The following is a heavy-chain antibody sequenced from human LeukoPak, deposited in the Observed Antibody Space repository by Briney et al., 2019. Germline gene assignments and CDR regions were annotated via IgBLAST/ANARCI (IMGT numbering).Heavy chain of an antibody. CDR3: ARASGGYYPYYYYYYMDV. D-gene: IGHD3-22*01. Sequence: ASVKVSCKASGYTFTSYGISWVRQAPGQGLEWMGWISAYNGNTNYAQKLQGRVTMTRNTSISTAYMELSSLRSEDTAVYYCARASGGYYPYYYYYYMDVWGKGTTVTVSS. CDR1: GYTFTSYG. CDR2: ISAYNGNT. V-gene: IGHV1-18*01. J-gene: IGHJ6*03.